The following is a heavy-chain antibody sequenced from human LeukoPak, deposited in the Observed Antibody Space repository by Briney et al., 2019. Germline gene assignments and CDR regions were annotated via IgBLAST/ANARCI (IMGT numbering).Heavy chain of an antibody. V-gene: IGHV1-8*03. CDR3: ARDREVATTHYYYSMDV. Sequence: ASVKVSCKASGYTFTSYDINWVRQATGQGLEWMGWMNPNSGNTGYAQKFQGRVTITRNTSISTAYMELSSLRSEDTAVYYCARDREVATTHYYYSMDVWGKGTTVTVSS. J-gene: IGHJ6*03. D-gene: IGHD5-12*01. CDR1: GYTFTSYD. CDR2: MNPNSGNT.